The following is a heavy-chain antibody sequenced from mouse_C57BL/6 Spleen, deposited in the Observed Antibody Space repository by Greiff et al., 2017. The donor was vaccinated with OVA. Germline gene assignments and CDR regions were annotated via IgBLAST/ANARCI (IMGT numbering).Heavy chain of an antibody. CDR1: GYTFTSYW. V-gene: IGHV1-5*01. Sequence: EVQLQESGTVLARPGASVKMSCKTSGYTFTSYWMHWVKQRPGQGLEWIGAIYPGNRDTSYNQKFKGKAKLTAVTSASTAYMELSSLTNEDSAVYYCTTICYDYDDFDYWGQGTTLTVSS. CDR2: IYPGNRDT. D-gene: IGHD2-4*01. J-gene: IGHJ2*01. CDR3: TTICYDYDDFDY.